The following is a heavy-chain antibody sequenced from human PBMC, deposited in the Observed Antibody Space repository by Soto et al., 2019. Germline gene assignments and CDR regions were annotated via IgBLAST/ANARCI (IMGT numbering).Heavy chain of an antibody. CDR3: ARPFTARVTTISY. J-gene: IGHJ4*02. D-gene: IGHD4-4*01. CDR2: INPNSGGT. CDR1: GYTFTGYY. Sequence: GASVKVSCKASGYTFTGYYMHWVRQAPGQGLEWMGWINPNSGGTNYAQKFQGRVTMTRDTSISTAYMELSRLRSDDTAVYYCARPFTARVTTISYWGQGTLVTVSS. V-gene: IGHV1-2*02.